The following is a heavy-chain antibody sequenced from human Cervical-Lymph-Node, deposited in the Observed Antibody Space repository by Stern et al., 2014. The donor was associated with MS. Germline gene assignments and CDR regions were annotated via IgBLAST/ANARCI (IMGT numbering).Heavy chain of an antibody. J-gene: IGHJ5*02. V-gene: IGHV1-3*04. CDR2: INTANGDT. Sequence: QVQLVESGAEVKKRGASVKVSCKASGYTFTSYAIHWVRQAPGQRLEWMGRINTANGDTYYSEKFQGRVTFTRDTSANTAYMELFSLTSEDTTVYYCGRGQQSFDPWGQGTLVTVSA. CDR3: GRGQQSFDP. CDR1: GYTFTSYA. D-gene: IGHD6-13*01.